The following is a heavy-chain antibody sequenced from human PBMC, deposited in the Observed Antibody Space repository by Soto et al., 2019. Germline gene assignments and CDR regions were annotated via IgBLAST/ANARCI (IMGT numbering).Heavy chain of an antibody. CDR3: ARDRRRYGYGTALHQRWFGP. Sequence: ASVKLSCKASGYTFTSYYMHWVRQAPGQGLEWMGIINPSGGSTSYAQKFQGRVTMTRDTSTSTVYMELSSLRSEDTAVYYCARDRRRYGYGTALHQRWFGPCDQGSMSAVSS. V-gene: IGHV1-46*01. CDR1: GYTFTSYY. CDR2: INPSGGST. J-gene: IGHJ5*02. D-gene: IGHD5-18*01.